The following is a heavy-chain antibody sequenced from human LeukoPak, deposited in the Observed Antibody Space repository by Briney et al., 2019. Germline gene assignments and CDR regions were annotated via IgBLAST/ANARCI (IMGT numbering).Heavy chain of an antibody. CDR3: ARDQIRKAVAANWFDP. V-gene: IGHV1-18*01. CDR1: GYTXNNYG. CDR2: ISTYNGNT. Sequence: ASVKVSCKASGYTXNNYGISWVRQAPGQGLEWMGWISTYNGNTNYAQKLQDRVTMTTDTSTNTAYMELRNLRSDDTAVYYCARDQIRKAVAANWFDPWGQGTLVTVSS. J-gene: IGHJ5*02. D-gene: IGHD6-19*01.